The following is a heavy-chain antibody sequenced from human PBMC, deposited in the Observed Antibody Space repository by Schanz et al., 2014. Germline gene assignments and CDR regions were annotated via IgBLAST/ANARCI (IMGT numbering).Heavy chain of an antibody. Sequence: EVQLVESGGGLVKPGDSLRLSCAASGFTFSSYTMKWVRQAPGKGLEWVSSISSTSTYLYYADSVKGRFTISRDNAKNSLSLQMDRLRDEDTAVYYCARRYSGRYCFDYWGQGTLVAVSS. CDR3: ARRYSGRYCFDY. J-gene: IGHJ4*02. CDR2: ISSTSTYL. D-gene: IGHD1-26*01. CDR1: GFTFSSYT. V-gene: IGHV3-21*01.